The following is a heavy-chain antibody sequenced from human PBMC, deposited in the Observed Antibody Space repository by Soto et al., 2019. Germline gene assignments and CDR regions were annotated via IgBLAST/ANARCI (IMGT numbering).Heavy chain of an antibody. CDR1: GFTFSPFW. J-gene: IGHJ4*02. CDR2: INSDGNST. V-gene: IGHV3-74*01. D-gene: IGHD1-1*01. Sequence: EVPLVESGGGLVQPGGSLRLSCAASGFTFSPFWMHWVRQVPGKGPVWVSRINSDGNSTSYADSVKGRFTISRDNAKNPTYLQMNSLRGENTAVYYCARGRNHVDYWGQGALVTVSS. CDR3: ARGRNHVDY.